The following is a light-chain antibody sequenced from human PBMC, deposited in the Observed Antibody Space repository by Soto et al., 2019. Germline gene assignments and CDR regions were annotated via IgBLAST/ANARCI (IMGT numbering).Light chain of an antibody. CDR3: QHYNSYSEE. CDR2: KAS. V-gene: IGKV1-5*03. Sequence: IQLTQSPYLLSASVWDRATLTFRASQTISSWLAWYQQKPGKAPKLLIYKASTLKSGVPSRFSGSGSGTEFTLTISSLQPDDFATYYCQHYNSYSEEFGQGTKVDIK. J-gene: IGKJ1*01. CDR1: QTISSW.